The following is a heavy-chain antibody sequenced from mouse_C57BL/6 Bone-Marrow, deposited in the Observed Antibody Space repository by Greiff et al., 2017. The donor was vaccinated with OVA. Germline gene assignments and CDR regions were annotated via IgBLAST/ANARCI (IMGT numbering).Heavy chain of an antibody. Sequence: VQLQQPGAELVKPGASVKMSCKASGYTFTSYWITWVHQRPGHGLEWIGDIYPGSGSNNYNAKFKSTATLTVDTSSSTVYMQLRSLTSEDAAVYYCASILFYYFDYWGQGTTLTVSS. J-gene: IGHJ2*01. D-gene: IGHD2-10*02. CDR3: ASILFYYFDY. CDR1: GYTFTSYW. V-gene: IGHV1-55*01. CDR2: IYPGSGSN.